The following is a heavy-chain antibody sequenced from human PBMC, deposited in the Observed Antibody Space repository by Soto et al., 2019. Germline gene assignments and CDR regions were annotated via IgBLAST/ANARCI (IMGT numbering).Heavy chain of an antibody. CDR3: ARDDAVAGANWFDP. D-gene: IGHD6-19*01. Sequence: GGSLRLSCAASGFTFSSYSMNWVRQAPGKGLEWVSSIGSSSSYIYYADSVKGRLTISRDNAKNSLYLQMNSLRAEDTAVYYCARDDAVAGANWFDPWGQGTLVTVSS. CDR2: IGSSSSYI. V-gene: IGHV3-21*01. CDR1: GFTFSSYS. J-gene: IGHJ5*02.